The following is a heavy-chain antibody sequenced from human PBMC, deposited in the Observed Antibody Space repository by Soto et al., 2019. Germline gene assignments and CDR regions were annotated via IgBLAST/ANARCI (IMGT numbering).Heavy chain of an antibody. Sequence: GESLKISCKGSGYSFTRYWIGWVRQMPGQGLGWMGIIYPGDSDTRYSPSFQGQVTISVDKSITTAYLQWSSLKASDTAMYYCARLAVCGGSCYGALGAFDIWGKGTMVTVSS. CDR3: ARLAVCGGSCYGALGAFDI. D-gene: IGHD2-15*01. CDR2: IYPGDSDT. CDR1: GYSFTRYW. V-gene: IGHV5-51*01. J-gene: IGHJ3*02.